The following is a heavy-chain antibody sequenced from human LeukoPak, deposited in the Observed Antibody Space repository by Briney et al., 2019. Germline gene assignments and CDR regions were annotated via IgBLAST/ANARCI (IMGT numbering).Heavy chain of an antibody. D-gene: IGHD6-19*01. CDR3: ARNSAVATSRSWFDP. J-gene: IGHJ5*02. CDR2: AYYSGST. V-gene: IGHV4-59*08. CDR1: DGSISNYY. Sequence: SETLSLTCSVFDGSISNYYWGWIRQPPGKGLEWVGYAYYSGSTTYNPSLESRVTMSVDTSKNQFSLKLTAVTAADTAVYYCARNSAVATSRSWFDPWGQGTLVTVSS.